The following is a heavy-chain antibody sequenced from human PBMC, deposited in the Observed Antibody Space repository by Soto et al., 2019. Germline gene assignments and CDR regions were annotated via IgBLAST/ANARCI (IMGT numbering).Heavy chain of an antibody. CDR3: ARHVLVPAAIGCMDV. Sequence: QLQLQESGPGLGKASETLSLSCTVSGGSISSSSYYWGWIRQPPGKGLEWIGSIYYSGSTYYNPSLKSRVIISVENSKNRFSLRLCSVTAAETAVYYCARHVLVPAAIGCMDVWGQGTTVTFSS. CDR2: IYYSGST. J-gene: IGHJ6*02. V-gene: IGHV4-39*01. D-gene: IGHD2-2*02. CDR1: GGSISSSSYY.